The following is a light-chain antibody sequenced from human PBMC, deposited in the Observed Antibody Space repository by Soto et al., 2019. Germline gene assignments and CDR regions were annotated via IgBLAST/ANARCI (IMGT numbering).Light chain of an antibody. Sequence: EIVMTHSPATLSVSPGERVTLSCRASQSVSSNLAWYQQKPGQAPRLLIYGASTRATGIPARFSGSGSGTEFTLTLSSLQAEDFAVYYCQQYNNWGTFGQGTKVEIK. CDR1: QSVSSN. CDR2: GAS. CDR3: QQYNNWGT. V-gene: IGKV3-15*01. J-gene: IGKJ1*01.